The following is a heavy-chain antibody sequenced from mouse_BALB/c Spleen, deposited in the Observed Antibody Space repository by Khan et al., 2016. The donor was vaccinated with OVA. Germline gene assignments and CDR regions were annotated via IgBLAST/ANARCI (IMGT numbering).Heavy chain of an antibody. Sequence: VQLQQSGAELVKPGASVKLSCKASGYTFTSYWMHWVKQRPGQGLEWIGEINPSNGRTNYNEKFKSKATLTVDKSSSTAYMQLSSPTSEDSAVYYCARVITRDYWGQGTTRTVSS. V-gene: IGHV1S81*02. CDR2: INPSNGRT. CDR3: ARVITRDY. CDR1: GYTFTSYW. D-gene: IGHD6-1*01. J-gene: IGHJ2*01.